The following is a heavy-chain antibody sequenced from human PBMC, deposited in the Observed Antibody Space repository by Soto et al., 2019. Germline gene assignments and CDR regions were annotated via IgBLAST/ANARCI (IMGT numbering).Heavy chain of an antibody. J-gene: IGHJ6*02. CDR1: GGSISSSNW. CDR3: ARVRWDIVVVPAALPYYYYGMDV. CDR2: IYHSGST. Sequence: QVQLQESGPGLVKPSGTLSLTCAVSGGSISSSNWWSWVRQPPGKGLEWIGEIYHSGSTNYNPSLKGRVTISVDKSKNQFSLKLSSVTAADTAVYYCARVRWDIVVVPAALPYYYYGMDVWGQGTTVTVSS. V-gene: IGHV4-4*02. D-gene: IGHD2-2*01.